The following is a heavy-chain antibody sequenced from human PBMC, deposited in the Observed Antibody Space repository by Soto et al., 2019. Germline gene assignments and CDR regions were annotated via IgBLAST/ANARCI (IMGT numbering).Heavy chain of an antibody. CDR1: GYAFTRSG. V-gene: IGHV1-18*01. CDR3: AREGVAPYYYYGMDV. CDR2: ISTYNGDT. D-gene: IGHD5-12*01. J-gene: IGHJ6*02. Sequence: ASVKVSCKASGYAFTRSGISWVRQAPGQGLERMGWISTYNGDTNYAQTFQGRVSMTTDTYTSTVHTEVRILSSDETAVYYCAREGVAPYYYYGMDVWGQGTPVTVSS.